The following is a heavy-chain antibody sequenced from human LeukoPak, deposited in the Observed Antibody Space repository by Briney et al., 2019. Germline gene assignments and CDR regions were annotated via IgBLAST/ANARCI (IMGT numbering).Heavy chain of an antibody. CDR3: AASRNPYYFDY. J-gene: IGHJ4*02. CDR1: GGSISSSSYY. CDR2: IYYSVST. V-gene: IGHV4-39*07. Sequence: PSETLSLTCTVSGGSISSSSYYWGWIRQPPGKGLEWIGSIYYSVSTNYNPSLKSRVTISVDTSKNQFSLKLSSVTAADTAVYYCAASRNPYYFDYWGQGTLVTVSS. D-gene: IGHD1-14*01.